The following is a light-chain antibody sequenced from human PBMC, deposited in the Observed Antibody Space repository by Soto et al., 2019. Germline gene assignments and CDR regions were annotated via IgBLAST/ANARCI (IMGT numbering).Light chain of an antibody. J-gene: IGLJ2*01. CDR3: CSYAGSSTLV. V-gene: IGLV2-23*02. CDR1: SSDVGSYNL. CDR2: EVN. Sequence: QSVLTQPASVSGSPGQSITISCTGTSSDVGSYNLVSWYQQHPGKAPKLMIFEVNKRPSGVSNRFSGSKSGNTASLTISGHQAEDEADYYCCSYAGSSTLVFGGGTKLTVL.